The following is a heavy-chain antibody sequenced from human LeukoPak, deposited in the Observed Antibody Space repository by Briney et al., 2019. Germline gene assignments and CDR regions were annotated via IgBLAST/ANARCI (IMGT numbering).Heavy chain of an antibody. V-gene: IGHV4-59*08. CDR1: GGSISSYS. J-gene: IGHJ4*02. CDR2: VSNSGGS. Sequence: SETLSLTCTVSGGSISSYSWSWIRQPPGKALEWIGYVSNSGGSTYNPSLKGRVTISLDTSKDQFSLHLGSVTAADSAVYYCARHPYFYASGNYPLRYYFDHWGPGALVTVSS. CDR3: ARHPYFYASGNYPLRYYFDH. D-gene: IGHD3-22*01.